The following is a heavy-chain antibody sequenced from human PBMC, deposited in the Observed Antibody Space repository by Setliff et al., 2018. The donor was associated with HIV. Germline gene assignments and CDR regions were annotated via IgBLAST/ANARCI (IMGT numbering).Heavy chain of an antibody. CDR2: IYHSGST. V-gene: IGHV4-38-2*01. D-gene: IGHD3-22*01. CDR3: ASTSRRLGDSSGNEGAFDI. J-gene: IGHJ3*02. Sequence: SETLSLTCAVSGYSLSSGYFWGWIRQPPGKGLEWIGSIYHSGSTYYNPSLKSRVTISVDTSKNQFSLKLSSVTAADTAVYYCASTSRRLGDSSGNEGAFDIWSQGTMVTVSS. CDR1: GYSLSSGYF.